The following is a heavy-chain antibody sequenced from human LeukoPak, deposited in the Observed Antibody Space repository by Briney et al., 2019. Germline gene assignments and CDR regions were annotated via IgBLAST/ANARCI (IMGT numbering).Heavy chain of an antibody. CDR3: AREYSGSSYYFDY. CDR1: GFTVSSNY. D-gene: IGHD1-26*01. Sequence: GGSLRLSCAASGFTVSSNYMSWVRQAPGKGLEWVSVIYSGGSTCYADSVKGRFTISRDNSKNTLYLQMNSLRAEDTAVYYCAREYSGSSYYFDYWGQGTLVTVSS. CDR2: IYSGGST. J-gene: IGHJ4*02. V-gene: IGHV3-66*02.